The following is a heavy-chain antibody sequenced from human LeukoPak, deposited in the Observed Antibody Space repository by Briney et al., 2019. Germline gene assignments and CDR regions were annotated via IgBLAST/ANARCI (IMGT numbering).Heavy chain of an antibody. Sequence: SVKVSCKASGGTFSSYAISWVRQAPGQGLEWMGRIIPILGIANYAQKFQGRVTITADKSTSTAYMELSSLRSEDTAVYYCARDLEGELLPGYWGKETLVTVSS. V-gene: IGHV1-69*04. CDR3: ARDLEGELLPGY. CDR1: GGTFSSYA. D-gene: IGHD1-26*01. CDR2: IIPILGIA. J-gene: IGHJ4*02.